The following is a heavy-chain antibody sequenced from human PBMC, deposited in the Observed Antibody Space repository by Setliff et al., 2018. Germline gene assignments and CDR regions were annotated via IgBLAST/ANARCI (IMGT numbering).Heavy chain of an antibody. J-gene: IGHJ4*02. CDR1: GFSFNSFG. CDR2: IWYDGSKQ. CDR3: AARDAGVDY. V-gene: IGHV3-33*01. D-gene: IGHD2-8*01. Sequence: PGGSLRLSCAASGFSFNSFGMHWVRQAPDKGLEWVAVIWYDGSKQYYGDSVKGRYTISRDNSKNTAYLHMNSLRAEDTAVYYCAARDAGVDYWGQGTLVTVSS.